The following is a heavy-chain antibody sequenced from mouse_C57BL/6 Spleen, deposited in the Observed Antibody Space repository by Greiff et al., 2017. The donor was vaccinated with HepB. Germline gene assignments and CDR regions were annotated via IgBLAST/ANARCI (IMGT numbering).Heavy chain of an antibody. V-gene: IGHV5-9*01. CDR1: GFTFSSYT. D-gene: IGHD3-3*01. J-gene: IGHJ3*01. Sequence: EVQRVESGGGLVKPGGSLKLSCAASGFTFSSYTMSWVRQTPEKRLEWVATISGGGGNTYYPDSVKGRFTISRDNAKNTLYLQMSSLRSEDTALYYCARHGHGGFAYWGQGTLVTVSA. CDR3: ARHGHGGFAY. CDR2: ISGGGGNT.